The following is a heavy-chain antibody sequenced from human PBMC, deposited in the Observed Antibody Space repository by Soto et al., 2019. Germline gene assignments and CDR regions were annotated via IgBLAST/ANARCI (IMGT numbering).Heavy chain of an antibody. Sequence: SETLSLTCTVSGGSISSYYWSWIRQPPGKGLEWIGYIYYSGSTNYNPSLKSRVTISVDTSKNQFSLKLSSVTAAGTAVYYCARVLSSGFFDYWGQGTLVTVSS. CDR1: GGSISSYY. D-gene: IGHD6-19*01. J-gene: IGHJ4*02. V-gene: IGHV4-59*01. CDR2: IYYSGST. CDR3: ARVLSSGFFDY.